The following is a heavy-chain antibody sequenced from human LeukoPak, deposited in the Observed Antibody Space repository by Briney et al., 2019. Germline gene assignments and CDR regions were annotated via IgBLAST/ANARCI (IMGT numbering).Heavy chain of an antibody. V-gene: IGHV3-23*01. J-gene: IGHJ4*02. D-gene: IGHD3-22*01. CDR3: AKVGVLEYYYDSSGYFQPDY. CDR2: ISGSGGST. CDR1: GFMFGSYG. Sequence: GGTLRLSCAASGFMFGSYGMSWVRQAPGKGLEWVSAISGSGGSTYYADSVKGRFTISRDNSNNTLYLQMNSLRAADTAVYYCAKVGVLEYYYDSSGYFQPDYWGQGTLVTVSS.